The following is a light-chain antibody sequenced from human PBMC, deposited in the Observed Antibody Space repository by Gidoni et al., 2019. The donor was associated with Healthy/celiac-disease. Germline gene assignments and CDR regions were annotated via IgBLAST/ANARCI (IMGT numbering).Light chain of an antibody. Sequence: EIVMTQSPAPLSVSPVERATLSCRASQSVSSNLAWDQQKPGQAPRLLIYVASTRATGIPARFSGSGSGTEFTLTISSLQSEDVAVYYWQQYNNWPRRTFGGGTKVEIK. CDR2: VAS. CDR1: QSVSSN. V-gene: IGKV3-15*01. CDR3: QQYNNWPRRT. J-gene: IGKJ4*01.